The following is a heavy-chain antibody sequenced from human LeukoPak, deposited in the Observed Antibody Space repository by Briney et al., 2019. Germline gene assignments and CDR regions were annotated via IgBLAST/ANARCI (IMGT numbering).Heavy chain of an antibody. CDR1: GFTFDDYA. D-gene: IGHD3-22*01. Sequence: GRSLRLSCAASGFTFDDYAMHWVRQAPGEGLEWVSGISWNSGSIGYADSVKGRFTISRDNAKNSLYLQMNSLRAEDMALYYCAKDLTYYYDSSGFRDNAFDIWGQGTMVTVSS. CDR3: AKDLTYYYDSSGFRDNAFDI. V-gene: IGHV3-9*03. J-gene: IGHJ3*02. CDR2: ISWNSGSI.